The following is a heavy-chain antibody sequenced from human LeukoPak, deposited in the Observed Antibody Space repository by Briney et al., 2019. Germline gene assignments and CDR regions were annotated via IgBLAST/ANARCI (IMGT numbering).Heavy chain of an antibody. CDR1: GFTFSTYA. CDR3: ARESGNCSYLLDS. CDR2: ISYDGGGK. Sequence: GGSLRLSCTASGFTFSTYAMHWVRQAPGKGLEWVSGISYDGGGKYYIASVQGRFTISRDNSKNTLYLQMNSLRTEDTALYYRARESGNCSYLLDSWGQGTLVTVSS. J-gene: IGHJ4*02. D-gene: IGHD2-15*01. V-gene: IGHV3-30-3*01.